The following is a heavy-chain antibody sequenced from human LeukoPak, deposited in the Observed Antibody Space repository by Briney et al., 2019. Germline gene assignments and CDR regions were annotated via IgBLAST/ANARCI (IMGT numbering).Heavy chain of an antibody. Sequence: ASVKVSCKASGYTFTNYGVTWVRQAPGQGLEWMGWINPYSGGTHYAQKLQDRLTMTTDTSTSMAFMELRSLRPDDTAVYFCARWGLVAPGTYYYYYMDVWGRGTTVTVSS. V-gene: IGHV1-18*01. CDR2: INPYSGGT. J-gene: IGHJ6*03. CDR1: GYTFTNYG. D-gene: IGHD2-2*01. CDR3: ARWGLVAPGTYYYYYMDV.